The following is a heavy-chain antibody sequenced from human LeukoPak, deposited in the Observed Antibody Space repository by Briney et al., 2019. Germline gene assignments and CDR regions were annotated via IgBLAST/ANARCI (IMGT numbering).Heavy chain of an antibody. CDR2: IYYTGTT. D-gene: IGHD3-16*01. J-gene: IGHJ4*02. CDR3: ASAPRQGSIGGLDC. Sequence: SETLSLTCTVSGGSISSSTYYWGWIRQPPGQGLEWIGAIYYTGTTYYNPSLRSRVTISVDTSKNHFSLKLSSVTAADTALYYCASAPRQGSIGGLDCWGQGTLVTVSS. V-gene: IGHV4-39*02. CDR1: GGSISSSTYY.